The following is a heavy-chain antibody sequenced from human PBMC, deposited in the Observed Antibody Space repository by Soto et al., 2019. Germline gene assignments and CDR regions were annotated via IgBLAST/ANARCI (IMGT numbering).Heavy chain of an antibody. CDR2: IYYNGNT. CDR1: GDSISTAYY. D-gene: IGHD2-21*02. V-gene: IGHV4-38-2*02. CDR3: ARVHWGGNSYDGFDV. Sequence: SETLSLTCSVSGDSISTAYYWAWIRQSPARGLEFLGRIYYNGNTHYNPSLKSRVIVSRDTSKNHFFLKLSSVTTADTAVYYCARVHWGGNSYDGFDVWGQGTKVTVSS. J-gene: IGHJ3*01.